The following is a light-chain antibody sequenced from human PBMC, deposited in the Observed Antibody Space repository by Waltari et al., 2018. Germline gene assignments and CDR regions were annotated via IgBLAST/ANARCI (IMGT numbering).Light chain of an antibody. CDR1: QDIKDY. Sequence: DIQMTQSPSSLSASVGDRVTITCQASQDIKDYLNWYQQKPGKVPNLLIYDASNLETGVPSRFSGSGSGTNFSFTISSLQPEDFATYFCQQFDDLPLTFGPGTKVDVK. CDR3: QQFDDLPLT. CDR2: DAS. V-gene: IGKV1-33*01. J-gene: IGKJ3*01.